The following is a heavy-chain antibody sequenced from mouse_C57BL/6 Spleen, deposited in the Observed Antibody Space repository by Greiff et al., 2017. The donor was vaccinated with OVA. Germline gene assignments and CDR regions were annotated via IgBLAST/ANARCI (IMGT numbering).Heavy chain of an antibody. Sequence: DVQLVESGEGLVKPGGSLKLSCAASGFTFSSYAMSWVRQTPEKRLEWVAYISSGGDYIYYADTVKGRFTISRDNARNTLYLQMSSLKSEDTAMYYCTSNRGDYYAMDYWGQGTSVTVSS. CDR1: GFTFSSYA. V-gene: IGHV5-9-1*02. CDR3: TSNRGDYYAMDY. J-gene: IGHJ4*01. CDR2: ISSGGDYI.